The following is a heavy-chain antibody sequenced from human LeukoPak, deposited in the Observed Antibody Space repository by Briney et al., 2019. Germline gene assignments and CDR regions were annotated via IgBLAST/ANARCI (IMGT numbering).Heavy chain of an antibody. J-gene: IGHJ5*02. Sequence: SETLSLTCTVSGGSISSYYWSWIRQPPGKGLEWIGYIYYSGSTNYNPSLKSRVTISVDTSKNQFSLKLSSVTAADTAVYYCARDRWSSYSSGALTNQDWFDPWGQGTLVTVSS. CDR3: ARDRWSSYSSGALTNQDWFDP. CDR1: GGSISSYY. D-gene: IGHD6-25*01. V-gene: IGHV4-59*12. CDR2: IYYSGST.